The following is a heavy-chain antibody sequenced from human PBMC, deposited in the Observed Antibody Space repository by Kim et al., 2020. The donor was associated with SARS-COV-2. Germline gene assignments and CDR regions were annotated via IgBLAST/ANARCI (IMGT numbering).Heavy chain of an antibody. J-gene: IGHJ4*02. CDR1: GDSVSSNSAV. Sequence: SQTLSLTCAISGDSVSSNSAVWNWIRQSPSRGLEWLGRTYSRSKWYSDFAVSVKSRITINPDTSKNQFSLQLNSVTPEDTAVYYCARGDCSGGSCPFDYWGQGTLVTVSS. D-gene: IGHD2-15*01. CDR3: ARGDCSGGSCPFDY. V-gene: IGHV6-1*01. CDR2: TYSRSKWYS.